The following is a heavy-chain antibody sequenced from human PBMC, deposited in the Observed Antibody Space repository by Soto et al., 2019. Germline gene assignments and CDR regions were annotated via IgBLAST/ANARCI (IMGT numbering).Heavy chain of an antibody. J-gene: IGHJ4*02. D-gene: IGHD2-15*01. V-gene: IGHV4-30-4*01. CDR2: IYYSGST. CDR3: ARGGLSAAPFDY. Sequence: LSLTCTVSGGSISSGDYYWSWIRQPPGKGLEWIGYIYYSGSTYYNPSLKSRVTISVDTSKNQFSLKLSSVTAADTAVYYCARGGLSAAPFDYWGQGTLVTVSS. CDR1: GGSISSGDYY.